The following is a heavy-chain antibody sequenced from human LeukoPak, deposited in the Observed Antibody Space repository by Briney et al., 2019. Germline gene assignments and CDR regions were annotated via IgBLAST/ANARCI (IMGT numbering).Heavy chain of an antibody. J-gene: IGHJ4*02. CDR1: GGSISSYY. CDR2: IYYSGST. Sequence: SETLSLTCTVSGGSISSYYWSWIRQPPGKGLGWIGYIYYSGSTNYNPSLKSRVTISVDTSKNQFSLKLSSVTAADTAVYYCARAYYDFWSGYEYYFDYWGQGTLVTVSS. CDR3: ARAYYDFWSGYEYYFDY. D-gene: IGHD3-3*01. V-gene: IGHV4-59*01.